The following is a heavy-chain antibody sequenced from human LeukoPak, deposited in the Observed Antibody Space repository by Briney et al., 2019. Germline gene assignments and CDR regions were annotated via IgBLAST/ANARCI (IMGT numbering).Heavy chain of an antibody. CDR2: INHSGST. CDR1: GGSFSGYY. V-gene: IGHV4-34*01. CDR3: ARVRGLLGDAFDI. Sequence: NPSETLSLTCAVYGGSFSGYYWSWIRQPPGKGLEWIGEINHSGSTNYNPSLKSRVTISVDTSKNQFSLKLSSVTAADTAVCYCARVRGLLGDAFDIWGQGTMVTVSS. D-gene: IGHD3-10*01. J-gene: IGHJ3*02.